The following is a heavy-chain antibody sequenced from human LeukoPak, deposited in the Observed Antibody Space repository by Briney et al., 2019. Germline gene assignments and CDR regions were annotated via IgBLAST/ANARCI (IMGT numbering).Heavy chain of an antibody. Sequence: GGSLRLSCTASGFTFSSYTMNWVRQAPGKGLEWVSSISSSSNYIYYADSVKGRFTISRDNAKNSLYLQMNSLRAEDTAVYYCARDLYGDYAFDYWGQGTLVTISS. V-gene: IGHV3-21*01. CDR2: ISSSSNYI. J-gene: IGHJ4*02. D-gene: IGHD4-17*01. CDR3: ARDLYGDYAFDY. CDR1: GFTFSSYT.